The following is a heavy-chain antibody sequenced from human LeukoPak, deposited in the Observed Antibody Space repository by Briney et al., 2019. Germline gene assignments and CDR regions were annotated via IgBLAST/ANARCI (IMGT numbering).Heavy chain of an antibody. CDR2: ISTSSGYI. CDR1: RFNFNSFV. Sequence: GGSLRLSCAASRFNFNSFVMGWVRQPPGKGLEWVSSISTSSGYIFYADSLKGRVTISRDNAKNSLYLQMNSLRAEDTAVYYCATNWHYRFDYWGQGTLVTVSS. CDR3: ATNWHYRFDY. D-gene: IGHD1-7*01. V-gene: IGHV3-21*06. J-gene: IGHJ4*02.